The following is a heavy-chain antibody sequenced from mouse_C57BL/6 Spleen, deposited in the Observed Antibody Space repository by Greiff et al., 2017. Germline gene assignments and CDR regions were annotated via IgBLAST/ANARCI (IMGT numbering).Heavy chain of an antibody. D-gene: IGHD2-4*01. CDR1: GYAFSSSW. V-gene: IGHV1-82*01. CDR3: ARFSYDYPGAMDY. CDR2: IYPGDGDT. J-gene: IGHJ4*01. Sequence: VQLQQSGPELVKPGASVKISCKASGYAFSSSWMNWVKQRPGKGLEWIGRIYPGDGDTNYNGKFKGKATLTADKSSSTAYMQLSSLTSEDSAVYFCARFSYDYPGAMDYWGQGTSVTVSS.